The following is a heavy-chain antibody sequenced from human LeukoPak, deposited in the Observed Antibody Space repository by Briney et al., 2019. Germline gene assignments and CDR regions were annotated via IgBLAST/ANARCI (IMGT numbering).Heavy chain of an antibody. J-gene: IGHJ6*03. Sequence: PGGSLRLSCAASGLTFSSYSMNWVRQAPGKGLEWVPYISSSSSTIYYADSVKGRFTISRDNAKNSLYLQMNSLRAEDTAVYYCARDQNTVTLYYYYMDVWGKGTTVTVSS. CDR2: ISSSSSTI. D-gene: IGHD4-17*01. CDR1: GLTFSSYS. CDR3: ARDQNTVTLYYYYMDV. V-gene: IGHV3-48*01.